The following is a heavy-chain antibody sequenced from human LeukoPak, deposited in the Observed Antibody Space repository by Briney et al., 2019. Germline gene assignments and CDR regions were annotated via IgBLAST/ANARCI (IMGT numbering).Heavy chain of an antibody. CDR3: ARGGKDQLATLHYYYYYGMDV. Sequence: GGSLRLSCAASGFTFSSYEMNWVRQAPGKGLEWVSSISSSSSYIYYADSVKGRFTISRDNAKNSLYLQMNSLRVEDTAVYYCARGGKDQLATLHYYYYYGMDVWGQGTTVTVSS. D-gene: IGHD2-2*01. V-gene: IGHV3-21*01. CDR2: ISSSSSYI. CDR1: GFTFSSYE. J-gene: IGHJ6*02.